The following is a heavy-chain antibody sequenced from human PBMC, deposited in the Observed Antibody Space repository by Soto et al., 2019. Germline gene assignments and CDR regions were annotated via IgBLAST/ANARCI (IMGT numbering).Heavy chain of an antibody. V-gene: IGHV1-69*13. Sequence: SVKVSCKASGGTFSSYAISWVRQAPGQGLEWMGGIIPIFGTANYAQKFQGRVTITADESTSTAYMELSSLSSEDTAVYYCATGPGFTLTTHFDYWGQGTLVTVSS. D-gene: IGHD4-4*01. CDR3: ATGPGFTLTTHFDY. CDR1: GGTFSSYA. J-gene: IGHJ4*02. CDR2: IIPIFGTA.